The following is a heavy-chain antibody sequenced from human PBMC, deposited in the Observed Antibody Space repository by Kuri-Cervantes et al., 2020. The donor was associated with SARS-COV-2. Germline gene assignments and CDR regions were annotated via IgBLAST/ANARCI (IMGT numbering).Heavy chain of an antibody. J-gene: IGHJ3*02. Sequence: GSLRLSCTVSGGSISSSSYYWGWIRQPPGKGLEWIGSIYYSGSTYYNPSLKSRVTISVDTSKNQFSLKLSSVTAADTAVYYCARSRAMIVAQADAFDIWGQGTMVTVSS. V-gene: IGHV4-39*01. D-gene: IGHD3-22*01. CDR1: GGSISSSSYY. CDR3: ARSRAMIVAQADAFDI. CDR2: IYYSGST.